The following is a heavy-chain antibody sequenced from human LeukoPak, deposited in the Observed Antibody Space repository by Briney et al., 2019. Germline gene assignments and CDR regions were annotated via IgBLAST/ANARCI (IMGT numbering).Heavy chain of an antibody. CDR3: ARSGHCSGVGCYAQGIDY. J-gene: IGHJ4*02. D-gene: IGHD2-2*01. V-gene: IGHV1-18*01. CDR2: ISAYNGDT. CDR1: GYTFTANG. Sequence: ASVKVSCKASGYTFTANGITWVRQAPGQGLEWMGWISAYNGDTVYAQMFQGRVTMTTDTSTSTAYMEVTNRRSDDTAMYYCARSGHCSGVGCYAQGIDYWGQGTLVTVSS.